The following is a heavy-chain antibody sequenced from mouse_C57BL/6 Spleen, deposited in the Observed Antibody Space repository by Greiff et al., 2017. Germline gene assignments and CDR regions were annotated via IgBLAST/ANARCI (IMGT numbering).Heavy chain of an antibody. J-gene: IGHJ4*01. CDR1: GYAFSSSW. CDR2: IYPGDGDT. V-gene: IGHV1-82*01. Sequence: VQLQQSGPELVKPGASVKISCKASGYAFSSSWMNWVKQRPGKGPEWIGRIYPGDGDTNYNGKFKGKATLTADKSSSTAYMQLSSLTSEDSAVYFCANYYYGSSDYAMDYWGQGTSVTVSS. CDR3: ANYYYGSSDYAMDY. D-gene: IGHD1-1*01.